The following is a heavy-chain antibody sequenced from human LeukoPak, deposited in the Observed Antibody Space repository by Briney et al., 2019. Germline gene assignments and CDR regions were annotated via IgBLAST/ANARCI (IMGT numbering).Heavy chain of an antibody. CDR2: IYHSGST. CDR1: GSSTSSDHW. CDR3: VKDNDHGSGNYSTVSFNP. Sequence: SGTLSLTCAVSGSSTSSDHWWNWVRQPPGKGLEWIGEIYHSGSTTYSPYLKRRVTILVDKSKNQFSLKLTSVTAAHTAVYYCVKDNDHGSGNYSTVSFNPWGQGALVTVSS. V-gene: IGHV4-4*02. D-gene: IGHD3-10*01. J-gene: IGHJ5*02.